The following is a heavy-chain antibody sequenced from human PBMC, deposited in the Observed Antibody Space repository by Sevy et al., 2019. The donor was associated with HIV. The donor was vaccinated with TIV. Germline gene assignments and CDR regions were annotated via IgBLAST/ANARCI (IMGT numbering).Heavy chain of an antibody. Sequence: SETLSLTCTVSGGSISSYYWSWIRQPPGKGLEWIGYIYYSGSTNYNPPLKSRVTISVDTSKNQFSLKLSSVTAADTAVYYCARGGRGSGFDYWGQGTLVTVSS. V-gene: IGHV4-59*13. D-gene: IGHD6-19*01. J-gene: IGHJ4*02. CDR3: ARGGRGSGFDY. CDR2: IYYSGST. CDR1: GGSISSYY.